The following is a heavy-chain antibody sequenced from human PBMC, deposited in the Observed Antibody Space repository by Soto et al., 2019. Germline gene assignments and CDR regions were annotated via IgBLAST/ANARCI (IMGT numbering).Heavy chain of an antibody. CDR1: GGSISSYY. CDR2: IYYSGST. D-gene: IGHD3-3*01. V-gene: IGHV4-59*01. CDR3: ARMGFSRITIHARGLYYYGMDV. Sequence: QVQLQESGPGLVKPSETLSLTCTVSGGSISSYYWSWIRQPRGKGLEWIGYIYYSGSTNYNPSLKCRVTIAVDTSNDHFSLKLSSVTAADTAVYYCARMGFSRITIHARGLYYYGMDVWGQGTTVTVSS. J-gene: IGHJ6*02.